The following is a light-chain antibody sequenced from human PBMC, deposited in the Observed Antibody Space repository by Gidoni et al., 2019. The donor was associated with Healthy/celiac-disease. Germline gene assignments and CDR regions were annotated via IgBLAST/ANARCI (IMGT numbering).Light chain of an antibody. Sequence: QSALTQPASVSGSPGQSITISCTGTSSDVGGYNYVSWYQQHPGKAPKLMIYDVSNRPSGVSNLFSGSKSGITASLTISGLQAEDEADYYCSSYTSSSTPSYVFVTGTKVTVL. V-gene: IGLV2-14*01. J-gene: IGLJ1*01. CDR1: SSDVGGYNY. CDR2: DVS. CDR3: SSYTSSSTPSYV.